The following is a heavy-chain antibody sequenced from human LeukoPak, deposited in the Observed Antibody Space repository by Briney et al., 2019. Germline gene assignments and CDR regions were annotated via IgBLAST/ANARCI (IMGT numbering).Heavy chain of an antibody. J-gene: IGHJ5*02. CDR1: GGSISSSSYY. V-gene: IGHV4-39*07. Sequence: SETLSLTCTVSGGSISSSSYYWGWIRQPPGKGLEWIGSIYYSGSTNYNPSLKSRVTISVDTSKNQFSLKLSSVTAADTAVYYCAREAMTTGNWFDPWGQGTLVTVSS. D-gene: IGHD4-11*01. CDR2: IYYSGST. CDR3: AREAMTTGNWFDP.